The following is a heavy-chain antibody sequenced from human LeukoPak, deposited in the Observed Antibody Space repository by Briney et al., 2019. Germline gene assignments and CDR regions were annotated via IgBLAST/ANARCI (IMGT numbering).Heavy chain of an antibody. J-gene: IGHJ3*01. D-gene: IGHD3-16*01. Sequence: PETLSLTCTVSGGSITSHFWTWIRQAPGKGLEWVGYVSKSGSTNYNPSLQCRITISVDTSKNQFFLKLTSMTAADTAVYFCARDDYGVFDAFDVWGQGTVVTVSS. CDR1: GGSITSHF. V-gene: IGHV4-4*08. CDR3: ARDDYGVFDAFDV. CDR2: VSKSGST.